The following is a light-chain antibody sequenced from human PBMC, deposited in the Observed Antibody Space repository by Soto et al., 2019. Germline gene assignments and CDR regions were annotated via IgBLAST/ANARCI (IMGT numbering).Light chain of an antibody. Sequence: EIVLTQSPATLSLSPGERATLSCRASQSVSSYLAWYQQKPGQAPRLLIYDASNRATGIPARFSGSGSGTDFTLTISSLEPEDFAVYYCQQRSNGPTFGKGNKV. CDR3: QQRSNGPT. V-gene: IGKV3-11*01. J-gene: IGKJ1*01. CDR2: DAS. CDR1: QSVSSY.